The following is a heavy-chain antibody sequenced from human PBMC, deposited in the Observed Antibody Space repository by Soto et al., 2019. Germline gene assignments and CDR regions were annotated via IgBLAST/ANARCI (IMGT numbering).Heavy chain of an antibody. CDR3: ASLGGSPTHTDGYYNYVMDV. CDR2: IYPGDSDT. D-gene: IGHD2-15*01. CDR1: GYSFTSYW. V-gene: IGHV5-51*01. Sequence: GESLKISCKGSGYSFTSYWIGWVRQMPGKGLEWMGIIYPGDSDTRYSPSFQGQVTISADKSISTAYLQWSSLKASDTAMYYWASLGGSPTHTDGYYNYVMDVGGQGTTVTVSS. J-gene: IGHJ6*02.